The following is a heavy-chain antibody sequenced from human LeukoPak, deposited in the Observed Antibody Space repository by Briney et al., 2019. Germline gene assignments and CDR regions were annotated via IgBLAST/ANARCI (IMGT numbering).Heavy chain of an antibody. CDR2: ISSSSSYI. D-gene: IGHD2-2*02. J-gene: IGHJ3*02. V-gene: IGHV3-21*01. CDR1: GFTFSSYS. Sequence: NPGGSLRLSCAASGFTFSSYSMNWVRQAPGKGLEWVSSISSSSSYIYYADSVKGRFTISRDNAKNSLYLQMNSLRAEDTAVYYCARLGTYCSSTSCYNHDAFDIWGQGTMVTVSS. CDR3: ARLGTYCSSTSCYNHDAFDI.